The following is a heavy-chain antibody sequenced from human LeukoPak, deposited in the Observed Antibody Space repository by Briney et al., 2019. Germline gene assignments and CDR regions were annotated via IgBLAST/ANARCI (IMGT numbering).Heavy chain of an antibody. CDR2: IKYDRSET. Sequence: GGSLSLSCAASGLTHSSHWMTWVRQAPGKGLEWVATIKYDRSETYYVASVRGRFSISRDNAKNSLYLQMNSLRAEDTAVYYCAWYSTLSNYWGQGTLVTVSS. V-gene: IGHV3-7*04. CDR1: GLTHSSHW. J-gene: IGHJ4*02. D-gene: IGHD2-21*01. CDR3: AWYSTLSNY.